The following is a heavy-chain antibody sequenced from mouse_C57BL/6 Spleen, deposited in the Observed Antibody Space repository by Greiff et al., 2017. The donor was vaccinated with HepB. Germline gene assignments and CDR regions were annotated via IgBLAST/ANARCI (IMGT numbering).Heavy chain of an antibody. V-gene: IGHV5-9-1*02. CDR1: GFTFSSYA. CDR3: TRDRGPLTFDY. D-gene: IGHD4-1*01. CDR2: ISSGGDYI. J-gene: IGHJ2*01. Sequence: EVKVEESGEGLVKPGGSLKLSCAASGFTFSSYAMSWVRQTPEKRLEWVAYISSGGDYIYYADTVKGRFTISRDNARNTLYLQMSSLKSEDTAMYYCTRDRGPLTFDYWGQGTTLTVSS.